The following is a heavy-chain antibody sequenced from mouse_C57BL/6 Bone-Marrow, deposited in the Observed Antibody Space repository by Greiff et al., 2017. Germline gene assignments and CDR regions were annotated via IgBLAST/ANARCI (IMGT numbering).Heavy chain of an antibody. J-gene: IGHJ4*01. Sequence: EVQRVESGPVLVKPGASVKMSCKASGYTFTDYYMNWVKQSHGKSLEWIGVINPYNGGTSYNQKFKGKATLTVDKSSSTAYMELNSLTSEDSAVYYCARSGLLDYAMDYWGQGTSVTVSS. V-gene: IGHV1-19*01. CDR1: GYTFTDYY. CDR2: INPYNGGT. CDR3: ARSGLLDYAMDY. D-gene: IGHD3-1*01.